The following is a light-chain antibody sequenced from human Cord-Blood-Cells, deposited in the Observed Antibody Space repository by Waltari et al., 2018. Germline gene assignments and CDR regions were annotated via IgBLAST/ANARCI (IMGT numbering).Light chain of an antibody. CDR1: QGISNS. CDR2: AAS. V-gene: IGKV1-NL1*01. Sequence: DIQMTQSPSSLSASVGDRVTITCRASQGISNSLAWYQQKPGKAPKLLLYAASRLESGVPSRFSGSGSGTDFTLTISRLEPEDFAVYYCQQYGSSLTFGQGTRLEIK. J-gene: IGKJ5*01. CDR3: QQYGSSLT.